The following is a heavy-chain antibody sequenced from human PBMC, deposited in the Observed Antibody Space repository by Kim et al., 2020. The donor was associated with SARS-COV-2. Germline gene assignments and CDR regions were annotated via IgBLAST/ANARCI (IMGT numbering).Heavy chain of an antibody. CDR3: ARGLAAAQRVFVFDY. D-gene: IGHD6-13*01. CDR2: ISSSSSYI. V-gene: IGHV3-21*01. CDR1: GFTFSSYS. Sequence: GGSLRLSCAASGFTFSSYSMNWVRQAPGKGLEWVSSISSSSSYIYYADSVKGRFTISRDNAKNSLYLQMNSLRAEDTAVYYCARGLAAAQRVFVFDYWGQGTLVTVSS. J-gene: IGHJ4*02.